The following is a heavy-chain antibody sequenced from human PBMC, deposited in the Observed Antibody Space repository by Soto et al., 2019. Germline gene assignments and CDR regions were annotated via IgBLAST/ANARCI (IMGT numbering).Heavy chain of an antibody. V-gene: IGHV4-34*01. Sequence: ETLSLTCAVYGGSFSGYYWSWIRQPPGKGLEWIGEINHSGSTNYNPSLKSRVTISVDTSKNQFSLKLSSVTAADTAVYYCARVEYSSSGGMDVWGQGTTVTVSS. CDR1: GGSFSGYY. CDR2: INHSGST. D-gene: IGHD6-6*01. J-gene: IGHJ6*02. CDR3: ARVEYSSSGGMDV.